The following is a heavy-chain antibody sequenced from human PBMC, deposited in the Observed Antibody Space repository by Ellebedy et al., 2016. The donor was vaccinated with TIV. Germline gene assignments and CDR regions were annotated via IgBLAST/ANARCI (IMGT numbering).Heavy chain of an antibody. Sequence: GSLRLSXTVSGGSISSSSYYWGWIRQPPGKGLEWIGSIYYSGSTYYNPSLKSRVTISVDTSKNQFSLKLSSVTAADTAVYYCASDLGAGFDYWGQGTLVTVSS. CDR1: GGSISSSSYY. V-gene: IGHV4-39*01. J-gene: IGHJ4*02. CDR2: IYYSGST. D-gene: IGHD1-26*01. CDR3: ASDLGAGFDY.